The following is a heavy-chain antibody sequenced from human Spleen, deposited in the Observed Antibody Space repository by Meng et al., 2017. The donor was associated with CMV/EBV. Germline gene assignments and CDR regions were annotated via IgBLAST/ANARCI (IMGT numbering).Heavy chain of an antibody. CDR3: ARDKPLQTFDY. V-gene: IGHV4-34*01. J-gene: IGHJ4*02. Sequence: QVHGHKWGAVLLKPSGTLSLTCAVYGGSFSGYYWSWICQPPGKGLEWIGEINHSGSTNYNPSLKSRVTISVDTSKNQFSLKLSSVTAADTAVYYCARDKPLQTFDYWGQGTLVTVSS. CDR1: GGSFSGYY. CDR2: INHSGST.